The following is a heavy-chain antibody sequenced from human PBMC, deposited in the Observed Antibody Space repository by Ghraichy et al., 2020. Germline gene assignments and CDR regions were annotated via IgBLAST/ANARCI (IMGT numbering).Heavy chain of an antibody. Sequence: GESLNISCAASGFTFSSYAMSWVRQAPGKGLEWVSAISGSGVSTYYADSVKGRFTISRDNSKNTLYLQMNSLRAEDTAVYYCAKGQAGDPRTYDYGGQGTLATVSS. CDR3: AKGQAGDPRTYDY. CDR1: GFTFSSYA. V-gene: IGHV3-23*01. CDR2: ISGSGVST. J-gene: IGHJ4*02. D-gene: IGHD7-27*01.